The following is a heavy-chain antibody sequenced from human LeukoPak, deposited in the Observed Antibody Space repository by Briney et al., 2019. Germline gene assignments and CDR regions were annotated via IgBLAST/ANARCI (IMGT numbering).Heavy chain of an antibody. J-gene: IGHJ4*02. Sequence: ASVKVSCKASGYTFTSYAMNWVRQAPGRGLEWMGWINTNTGNPTYAQGFTGRFVFSLDTSVSTAYLQISSLKAEDTAVYYCARDLRPSYYDFWSGYSSGDYWGQGTLVTVSS. CDR1: GYTFTSYA. V-gene: IGHV7-4-1*02. D-gene: IGHD3-3*01. CDR3: ARDLRPSYYDFWSGYSSGDY. CDR2: INTNTGNP.